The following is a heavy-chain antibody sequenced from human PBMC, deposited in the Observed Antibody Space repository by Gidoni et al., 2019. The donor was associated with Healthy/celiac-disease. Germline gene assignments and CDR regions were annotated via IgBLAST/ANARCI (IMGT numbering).Heavy chain of an antibody. CDR2: ISGSGGST. CDR1: GFTFRSYA. V-gene: IGHV3-23*01. Sequence: EVQLLESGGGLVQPGGSLRLSCAASGFTFRSYAMSWVRQAPGKGLEWVSAISGSGGSTYYADSVKGRFTISRDNSKNTLYLQMNSLRAEDTAVYYCAKGDGAFPYYYDSSGWGYWGQGTLVTVSS. J-gene: IGHJ4*02. D-gene: IGHD3-22*01. CDR3: AKGDGAFPYYYDSSGWGY.